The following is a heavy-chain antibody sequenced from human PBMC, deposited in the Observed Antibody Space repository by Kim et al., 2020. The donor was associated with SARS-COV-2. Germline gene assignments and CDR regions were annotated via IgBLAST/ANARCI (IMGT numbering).Heavy chain of an antibody. CDR3: ERGPALAGIYYYYYGMDV. J-gene: IGHJ6*02. D-gene: IGHD6-19*01. V-gene: IGHV4-34*01. Sequence: SETLSLTCAVYGGSFSGYYWSWIRQPPGKGLEWIGEINHSGSTNYNPSLKSRVTISVDTSKNQSSLKLSSVTAADTAVYYCERGPALAGIYYYYYGMDVWGQGTTVPVSS. CDR2: INHSGST. CDR1: GGSFSGYY.